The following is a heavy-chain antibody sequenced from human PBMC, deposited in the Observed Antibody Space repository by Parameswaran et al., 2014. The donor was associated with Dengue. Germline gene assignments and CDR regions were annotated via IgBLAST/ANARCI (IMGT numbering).Heavy chain of an antibody. J-gene: IGHJ4*02. V-gene: IGHV4-34*01. CDR2: INHSGST. CDR3: ASDGPYSTFDY. D-gene: IGHD2-15*01. Sequence: WIRQPPGKGLEWIGEINHSGSTNYNPSLKSRVTISVDTSKNQFSLKLSSVTAADTAVYYCASDGPYSTFDYWGQGTLVTVSS.